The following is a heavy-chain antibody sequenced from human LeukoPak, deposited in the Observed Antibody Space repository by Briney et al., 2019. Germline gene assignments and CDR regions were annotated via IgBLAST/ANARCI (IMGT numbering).Heavy chain of an antibody. D-gene: IGHD4-23*01. CDR2: IYYSGST. Sequence: SQTLSLTCTVSGGSISSYYWSWIRQPPGKGLEWIVYIYYSGSTNYNPSLKSRVTISVDTSKNQFSLKLSSVTAADTAVYYCARGTDYGGNSYDYWGQGTLVTVS. CDR1: GGSISSYY. J-gene: IGHJ4*02. CDR3: ARGTDYGGNSYDY. V-gene: IGHV4-59*01.